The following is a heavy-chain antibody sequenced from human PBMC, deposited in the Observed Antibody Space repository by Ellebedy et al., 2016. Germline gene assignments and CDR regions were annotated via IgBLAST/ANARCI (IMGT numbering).Heavy chain of an antibody. CDR1: GFTFSSYA. CDR2: ISGSGGST. D-gene: IGHD3-16*01. J-gene: IGHJ4*02. V-gene: IGHV3-23*01. Sequence: GESLKISXAASGFTFSSYAMSWVRQAPRKGLEWVSAISGSGGSTYYADSVKGRFTISRDNSKNTLYLQMNSLRAEDTAVYYCAERSLVDYWGQGTLVTVSS. CDR3: AERSLVDY.